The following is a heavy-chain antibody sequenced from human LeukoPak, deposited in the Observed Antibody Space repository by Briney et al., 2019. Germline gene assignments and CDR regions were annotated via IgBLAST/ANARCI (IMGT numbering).Heavy chain of an antibody. D-gene: IGHD3-10*01. V-gene: IGHV3-30*02. CDR1: GFTFSSYG. CDR2: IKYDGRNK. J-gene: IGHJ4*02. Sequence: GGSLRLSCAASGFTFSSYGMHWVRQAPGKGLEWVAFIKYDGRNKYYADSVKGRFTISRDNCKNTLFLQMNSLRAEDTAVYYCAKVGEIYGSGSYQGYFDYWGKGTLVNVSS. CDR3: AKVGEIYGSGSYQGYFDY.